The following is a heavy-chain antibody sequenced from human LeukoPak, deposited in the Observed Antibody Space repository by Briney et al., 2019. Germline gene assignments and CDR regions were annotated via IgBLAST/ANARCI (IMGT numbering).Heavy chain of an antibody. CDR2: INPNSGGT. Sequence: ASVKVSCKASGYTFTGYYMHWVRQAPGQGLEWMGWINPNSGGTNYAQKFQGRVTMTRDTSISTAYMELSRLRSDDTAVYYCARVEGDISTYDSSGYYHYFDYWGQGTLVTVSS. D-gene: IGHD3-22*01. CDR3: ARVEGDISTYDSSGYYHYFDY. J-gene: IGHJ4*02. V-gene: IGHV1-2*02. CDR1: GYTFTGYY.